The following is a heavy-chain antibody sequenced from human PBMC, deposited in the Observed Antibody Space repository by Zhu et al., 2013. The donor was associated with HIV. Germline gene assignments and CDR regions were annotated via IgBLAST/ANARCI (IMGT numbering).Heavy chain of an antibody. CDR3: ARMYYYDSSGYSYGMDV. D-gene: IGHD3-22*01. CDR2: IIPIFGIA. CDR1: GGSFSSYA. J-gene: IGHJ6*02. V-gene: IGHV1-69*04. Sequence: QVQLVQSGAEVKKPGSSVKVSCRASGGSFSSYAISWVRQAPGQGLEWMGWIIPIFGIANYAQRFQGRVTITADKSTSTVYMELSSLRSDDTALYYCARMYYYDSSGYSYGMDVWGQGTTVTVS.